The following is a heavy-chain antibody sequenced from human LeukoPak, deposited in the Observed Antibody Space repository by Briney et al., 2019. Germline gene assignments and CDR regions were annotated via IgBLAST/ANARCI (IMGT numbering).Heavy chain of an antibody. D-gene: IGHD3-22*01. CDR3: ARRLKTVVAEFYFDY. CDR1: GGSISSSSY. Sequence: SETLSVTCTVSGGSISSSSYWGWIRQPPGKGLEWIGSIFYSGSTYYKPSLKSRVTISVDTSKNRFSLKLTSVTAADAAVYYCARRLKTVVAEFYFDYWGQGTLVTVSS. J-gene: IGHJ4*02. V-gene: IGHV4-39*01. CDR2: IFYSGST.